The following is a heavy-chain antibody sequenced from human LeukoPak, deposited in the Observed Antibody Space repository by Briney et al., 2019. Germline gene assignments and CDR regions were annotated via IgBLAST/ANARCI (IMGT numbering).Heavy chain of an antibody. Sequence: SETLSLTCAVYGGSFSGYYWSWIRQPPGKGLEWFGEINHRGSTNYNPSLKSRVTISVDTSKNHFSLKLSSVTAADTAVYYCAGTFRESYYDFWSGYSTLDYWGQGTLVTVSS. D-gene: IGHD3-3*01. J-gene: IGHJ4*02. CDR3: AGTFRESYYDFWSGYSTLDY. CDR1: GGSFSGYY. V-gene: IGHV4-34*01. CDR2: INHRGST.